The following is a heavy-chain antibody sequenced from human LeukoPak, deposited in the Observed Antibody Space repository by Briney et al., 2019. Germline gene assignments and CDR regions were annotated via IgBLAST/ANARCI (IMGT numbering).Heavy chain of an antibody. D-gene: IGHD5-18*01. V-gene: IGHV1-18*01. Sequence: GESLKISCKGSGYSFTSYGISWVRQAPGQGLEWMGWISAYNGNTNYAQKLQGRVTMTTDTSTSTAYMELRSLRSDDTAVYYCARIGIQLWLLWFDPWGQGTLVTVSS. CDR3: ARIGIQLWLLWFDP. CDR2: ISAYNGNT. CDR1: GYSFTSYG. J-gene: IGHJ5*02.